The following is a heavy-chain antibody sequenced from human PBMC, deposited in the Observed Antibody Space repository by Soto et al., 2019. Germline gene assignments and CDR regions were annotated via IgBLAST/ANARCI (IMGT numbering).Heavy chain of an antibody. CDR3: ARDKRIAAAGTSLFQH. CDR1: GFTFSSYS. D-gene: IGHD6-13*01. CDR2: ISSGSSYI. V-gene: IGHV3-21*04. Sequence: GGSLRLSCAASGFTFSSYSMNWVRQAPGKGLEWVSSISSGSSYIYYADSVKGRFTISRDNAKNSLYLQMNSLRSDDTAVYYCARDKRIAAAGTSLFQHWGQGTLVTVS. J-gene: IGHJ1*01.